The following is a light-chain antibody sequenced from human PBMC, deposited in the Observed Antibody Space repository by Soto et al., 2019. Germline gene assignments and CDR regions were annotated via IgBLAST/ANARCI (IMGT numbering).Light chain of an antibody. V-gene: IGKV3-20*01. CDR3: QQYGSSIFT. CDR1: QSVSRSY. J-gene: IGKJ3*01. Sequence: EIVLTQSPGTLSLSPGERATLSCRASQSVSRSYLAWYQQKPGQAPRLLIYGASGRATGTPDRFSGSGSGTDFTLTISRLEPEDFAVYYCQQYGSSIFTFGPGTKVDIK. CDR2: GAS.